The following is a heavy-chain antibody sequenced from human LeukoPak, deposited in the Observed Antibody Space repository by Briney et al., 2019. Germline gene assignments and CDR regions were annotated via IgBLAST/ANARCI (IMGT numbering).Heavy chain of an antibody. V-gene: IGHV4-59*13. CDR2: IYYSGST. CDR1: GGSISSYY. D-gene: IGHD3-10*01. Sequence: SETLSLTCTIWGGSISSYYWRWMRQPPGEGLEGIGYIYYSGSTNYNPSLKSRVTISVDTSKNQFSLKLSSVTAADTAVYYCARAERFGELLGFDYWGQGTLVTVSS. CDR3: ARAERFGELLGFDY. J-gene: IGHJ4*02.